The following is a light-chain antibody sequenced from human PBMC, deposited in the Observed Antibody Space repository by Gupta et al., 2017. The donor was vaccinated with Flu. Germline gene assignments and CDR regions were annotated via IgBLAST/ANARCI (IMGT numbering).Light chain of an antibody. Sequence: DGGLTQSPLSLSVTLGQPPPIPFRSSQSLVYSDGDSYVSWFHQRPGQSPRRLIYKASNRDSGVPDRISGSGSGTDFTLTISRVEADDVGVYYCMHSTRWPWTFGQGTKVEIK. CDR3: MHSTRWPWT. CDR1: QSLVYSDGDSY. J-gene: IGKJ1*01. V-gene: IGKV2-30*01. CDR2: KAS.